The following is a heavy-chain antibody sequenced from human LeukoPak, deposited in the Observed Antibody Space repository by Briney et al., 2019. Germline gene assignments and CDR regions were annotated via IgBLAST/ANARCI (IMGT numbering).Heavy chain of an antibody. CDR1: GYTFTGYY. Sequence: ASVKVFCKASGYTFTGYYMNWVRQAPGQGLEWMGWISAYNGNTNYAQKLQGRVTMTTDTSTSTAYMELRSLRSDDTAVYYCARATYSSGWYPVYYYYYMDVWGKGTTVTVSS. CDR3: ARATYSSGWYPVYYYYYMDV. J-gene: IGHJ6*03. D-gene: IGHD6-19*01. V-gene: IGHV1-18*04. CDR2: ISAYNGNT.